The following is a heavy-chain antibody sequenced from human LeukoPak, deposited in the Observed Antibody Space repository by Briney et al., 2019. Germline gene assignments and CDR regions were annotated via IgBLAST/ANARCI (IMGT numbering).Heavy chain of an antibody. CDR2: INHSGGT. J-gene: IGHJ3*02. Sequence: SETLSLTCAVYGGSFSGYYWSWIRQPPGKGLEWIGEINHSGGTNYNPSLKSRVTISVDTSKNQFSLKLSSVTAADTAVYYCARHRPYYYGSAFDIWGQGTMVTVSS. V-gene: IGHV4-34*01. CDR3: ARHRPYYYGSAFDI. CDR1: GGSFSGYY. D-gene: IGHD3-10*01.